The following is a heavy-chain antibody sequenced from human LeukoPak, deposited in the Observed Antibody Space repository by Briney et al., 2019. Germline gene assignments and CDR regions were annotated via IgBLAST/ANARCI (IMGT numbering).Heavy chain of an antibody. CDR1: GGTFSSYA. D-gene: IGHD4-23*01. J-gene: IGHJ2*01. CDR3: ARAEDDYGGKVGTWYFDL. V-gene: IGHV1-69*04. CDR2: IILILGIA. Sequence: SVKVSCTASGGTFSSYAISWVRQAPGQGLDWMGRIILILGIANYAQKFQGRVTITADKSISRAFMELSTLRSEDTAVYYCARAEDDYGGKVGTWYFDLWGRGTLVTVSS.